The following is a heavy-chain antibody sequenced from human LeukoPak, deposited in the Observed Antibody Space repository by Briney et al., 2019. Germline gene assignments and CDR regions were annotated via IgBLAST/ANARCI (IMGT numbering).Heavy chain of an antibody. V-gene: IGHV4-34*01. Sequence: PSETLSLTCTVSGCSISGYYWSWIRQPPGKGLEWIGEINHSGSTNYNPSLKSRVTISVDTSKNQFSLKLSSVTAADTAVYYCARGKRAKNYYGSGSYRNYYYYYMDVWGKGTTVTVSS. CDR2: INHSGST. D-gene: IGHD3-10*01. CDR1: GCSISGYY. CDR3: ARGKRAKNYYGSGSYRNYYYYYMDV. J-gene: IGHJ6*03.